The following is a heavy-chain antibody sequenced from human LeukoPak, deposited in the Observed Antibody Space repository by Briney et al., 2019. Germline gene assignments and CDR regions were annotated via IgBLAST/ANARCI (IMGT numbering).Heavy chain of an antibody. Sequence: ASVKVSCKASGYTFTGYYMHWVRQAPGQGLEWMGWINPNSGGTNYAQKFQGWVTMTRDTSISTAYMELSRLRSDDTAVYYCARGRRVRSYTAGDDYRGQGTLVTVSS. D-gene: IGHD1-26*01. CDR2: INPNSGGT. V-gene: IGHV1-2*04. CDR1: GYTFTGYY. CDR3: ARGRRVRSYTAGDDY. J-gene: IGHJ4*02.